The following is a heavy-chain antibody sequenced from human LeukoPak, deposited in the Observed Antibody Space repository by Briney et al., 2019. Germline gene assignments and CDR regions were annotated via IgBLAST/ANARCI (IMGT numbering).Heavy chain of an antibody. Sequence: GGSLRLSCAASGFTFSSFAMSWVRQAPGKGLEWVSTITDSGDTTYSADSVKGRFTISRDNSKNTLYLQMYSLRAEDTAVYYCATVVATNDAFDIWGQGTMVTVSS. CDR3: ATVVATNDAFDI. J-gene: IGHJ3*02. CDR2: ITDSGDTT. CDR1: GFTFSSFA. V-gene: IGHV3-23*01. D-gene: IGHD2-15*01.